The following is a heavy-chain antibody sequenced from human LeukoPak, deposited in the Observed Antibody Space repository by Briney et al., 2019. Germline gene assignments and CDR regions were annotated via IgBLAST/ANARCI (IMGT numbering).Heavy chain of an antibody. V-gene: IGHV3-23*01. Sequence: QAGGSLRLSCAASGFTFSSYAMSWVRQAPGEGLEWVSAISGSGGSTYYADSVKGRFTISRDNSKNTLYLQMNSLRAEDTAVYYCAKDGVSSGDIDYWGQGTLVTVSS. D-gene: IGHD3-22*01. CDR3: AKDGVSSGDIDY. CDR2: ISGSGGST. CDR1: GFTFSSYA. J-gene: IGHJ4*02.